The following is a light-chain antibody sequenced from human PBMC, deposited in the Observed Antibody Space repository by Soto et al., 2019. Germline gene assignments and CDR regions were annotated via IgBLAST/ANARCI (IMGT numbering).Light chain of an antibody. V-gene: IGKV3-20*01. CDR1: QSVSSRS. CDR2: GAS. Sequence: EIVLTQSPGTLSLSPLERSTLCFISSQSVSSRSLAWYQQKPGQAPRLLIYGASNRATGIPDRFSGSGSGTDFTLTISRLEPEDFAMYYCQQFGTSRLTFGGGTKVDIK. J-gene: IGKJ4*01. CDR3: QQFGTSRLT.